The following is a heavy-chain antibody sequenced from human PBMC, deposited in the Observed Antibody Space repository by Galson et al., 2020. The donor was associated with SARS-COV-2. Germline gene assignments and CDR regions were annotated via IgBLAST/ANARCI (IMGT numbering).Heavy chain of an antibody. CDR2: IIPILGIA. J-gene: IGHJ6*03. D-gene: IGHD1-26*01. CDR1: GGTFSSYA. Sequence: SVKVSCKASGGTFSSYAISWVRQAPGQGLEWMGGIIPILGIANYAQKFQGRVTITADKSTSTAYMELSSLRSEDTAVYYCARDLPRWELLNYYYYYMDVWGKGTTVTVSS. CDR3: ARDLPRWELLNYYYYYMDV. V-gene: IGHV1-69*10.